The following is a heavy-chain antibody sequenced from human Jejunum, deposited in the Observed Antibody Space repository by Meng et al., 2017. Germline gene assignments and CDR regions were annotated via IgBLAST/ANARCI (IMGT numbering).Heavy chain of an antibody. D-gene: IGHD3-10*01. V-gene: IGHV4-39*07. CDR3: ARDHLVREKQHDSFDI. CDR2: VYYTGSS. J-gene: IGHJ3*02. CDR1: GGSLSSSPYY. Sequence: SETLSLTCSVSGGSLSSSPYYWGWIRQPPGKGLEWIGSVYYTGSSYYNPSLKSRVTISLDTSKNQFSLNLTSVTAADTAVYYCARDHLVREKQHDSFDIWGQGTMVTVSS.